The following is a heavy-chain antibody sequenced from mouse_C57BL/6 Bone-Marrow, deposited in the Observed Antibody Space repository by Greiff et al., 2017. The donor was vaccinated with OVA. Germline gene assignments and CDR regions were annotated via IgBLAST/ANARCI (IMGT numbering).Heavy chain of an antibody. J-gene: IGHJ2*01. CDR3: TRSAITTVVARDY. Sequence: EVQLQQSGTVLARPGASVTMSCKTSGYTFTSYWMHWVKQRPGQGLEWIGAIYPGNSDTSYNQKFKGKAKLTAVTSASTAYMELSSLTNEDSAVYYCTRSAITTVVARDYWGQGTTLTVSS. CDR1: GYTFTSYW. CDR2: IYPGNSDT. D-gene: IGHD1-1*01. V-gene: IGHV1-5*01.